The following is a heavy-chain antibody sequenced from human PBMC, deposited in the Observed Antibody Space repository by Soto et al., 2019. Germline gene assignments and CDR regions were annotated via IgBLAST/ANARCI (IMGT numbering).Heavy chain of an antibody. J-gene: IGHJ5*02. D-gene: IGHD6-25*01. CDR3: AGQTFTIAAASYGRSNWFDP. CDR1: GGSITSSSHF. Sequence: SSETLSLTCSASGGSITSSSHFWGWVRQPPGKGLEWIGTIYFTGNTYYTPSLKSRLTMSIDTSKNEFSLRLNSVTAAETAVYYCAGQTFTIAAASYGRSNWFDPWGPGTLVTVS. CDR2: IYFTGNT. V-gene: IGHV4-39*01.